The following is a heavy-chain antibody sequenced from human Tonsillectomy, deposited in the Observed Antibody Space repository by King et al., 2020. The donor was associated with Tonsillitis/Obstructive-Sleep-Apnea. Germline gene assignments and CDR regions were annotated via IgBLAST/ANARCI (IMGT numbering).Heavy chain of an antibody. CDR1: GGTFSSYA. CDR3: ARDMRPTLYYYYYMDV. V-gene: IGHV1-69*01. J-gene: IGHJ6*03. CDR2: IIPIFGTA. Sequence: VQLVESGAEVKKPGSSVTVSCTASGGTFSSYAISWVRQAPGQGLEWMGGIIPIFGTANYAQKFQGRVTITADESTSTAYMELSSLRSEDTAVYYCARDMRPTLYYYYYMDVWGKGTTVTVSS. D-gene: IGHD3-16*01.